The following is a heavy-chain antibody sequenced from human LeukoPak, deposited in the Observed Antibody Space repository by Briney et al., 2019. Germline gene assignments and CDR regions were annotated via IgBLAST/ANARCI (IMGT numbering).Heavy chain of an antibody. D-gene: IGHD3-10*01. J-gene: IGHJ4*02. Sequence: SETLSLTCTVSGGSISSYYWSWIRQPPGKGLEWIGYIYYSGSTNYNPSLKSRVTISVDTSKNQFSLKLSSVTAADTAVYYCARVFKAYGSGSYDYWGQGTLVTVSS. CDR1: GGSISSYY. CDR3: ARVFKAYGSGSYDY. V-gene: IGHV4-59*08. CDR2: IYYSGST.